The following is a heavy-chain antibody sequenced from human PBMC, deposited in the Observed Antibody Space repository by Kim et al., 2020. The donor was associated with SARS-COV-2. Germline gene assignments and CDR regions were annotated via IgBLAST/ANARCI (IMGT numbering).Heavy chain of an antibody. V-gene: IGHV4-39*07. Sequence: STYNNPSLKSRVTRAVDTSKNQVSLKLSSVTAADTAVYYCARGLWFGELSWGQGTLVTVSS. J-gene: IGHJ4*02. CDR3: ARGLWFGELS. CDR2: ST. D-gene: IGHD3-10*01.